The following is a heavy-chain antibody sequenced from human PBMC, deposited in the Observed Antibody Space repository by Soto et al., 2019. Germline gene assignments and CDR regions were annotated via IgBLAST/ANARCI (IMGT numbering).Heavy chain of an antibody. V-gene: IGHV1-46*01. CDR2: IDPSSGTT. Sequence: ASVKVSCKPSGYSFSNFYVHWVRQAPGQGLGWMGIIDPSSGTTSYTQKFQERVTMSRDTSMSTVYMELSRLRSEDTAVYYCARGAVVVTNGLIEGRDVWGLGSRVTVSS. D-gene: IGHD2-15*01. CDR1: GYSFSNFY. J-gene: IGHJ6*02. CDR3: ARGAVVVTNGLIEGRDV.